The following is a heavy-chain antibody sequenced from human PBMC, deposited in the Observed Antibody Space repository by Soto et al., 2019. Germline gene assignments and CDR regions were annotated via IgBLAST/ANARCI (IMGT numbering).Heavy chain of an antibody. Sequence: GGSLRLSCVGSGFIFSYYIINWVRQSPGKGLEWVSSISSRSDIYYAESVKGRFTISRDNAKNSVSLQMNSLRAEDTAVYYCAREYTAWPLAYGLDVWGQGTTVTVSS. V-gene: IGHV3-21*01. CDR3: AREYTAWPLAYGLDV. D-gene: IGHD2-2*02. CDR1: GFIFSYYI. J-gene: IGHJ6*02. CDR2: ISSRSDI.